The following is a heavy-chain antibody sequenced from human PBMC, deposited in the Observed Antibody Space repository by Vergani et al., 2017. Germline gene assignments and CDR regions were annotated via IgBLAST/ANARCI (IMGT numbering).Heavy chain of an antibody. Sequence: QVQLQESGPGLVKPSETLSLTCAVSGYSISSGYYWGWIRQPPGKGLEWIGNIYHSGSTHYNPSLKSRVTISRDTSKNQFSLKLSSVTATDTAVYYCARYGDWSFDLWGRGTLVTVSS. CDR2: IYHSGST. CDR1: GYSISSGYY. CDR3: ARYGDWSFDL. D-gene: IGHD3-10*01. J-gene: IGHJ2*01. V-gene: IGHV4-38-2*01.